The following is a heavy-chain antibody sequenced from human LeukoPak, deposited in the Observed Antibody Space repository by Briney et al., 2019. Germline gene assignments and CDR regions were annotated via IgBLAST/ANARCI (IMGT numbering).Heavy chain of an antibody. CDR2: IYYSGST. V-gene: IGHV4-59*01. Sequence: PSETLSLTCTVSGGSIGSFYWTWIRQPPGKGLEWIGYIYYSGSTNYNPSLKSRVTISVDTSKNQFSLKLRSVTAADTAVYYCVRAVNWFELWGQGTLVAVSS. J-gene: IGHJ5*02. CDR3: VRAVNWFEL. CDR1: GGSIGSFY.